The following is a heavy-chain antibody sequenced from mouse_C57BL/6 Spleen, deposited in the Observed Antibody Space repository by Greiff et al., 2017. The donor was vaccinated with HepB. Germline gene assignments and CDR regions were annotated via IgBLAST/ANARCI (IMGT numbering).Heavy chain of an antibody. V-gene: IGHV3-6*01. D-gene: IGHD4-1*01. CDR2: ISYDGSN. CDR1: GYSITSGYY. CDR3: ARRTGTGAMDY. Sequence: EESGPGLVKPSQSLSLTCSVPGYSITSGYYWNWIRQFPGNKLEWMGYISYDGSNNYNPSLKNRISITRDTSKNQFFLKLNSVTTEDTATYYCARRTGTGAMDYWGQGTSVTVSS. J-gene: IGHJ4*01.